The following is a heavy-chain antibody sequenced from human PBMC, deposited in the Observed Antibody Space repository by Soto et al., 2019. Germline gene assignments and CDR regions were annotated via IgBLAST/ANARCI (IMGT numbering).Heavy chain of an antibody. D-gene: IGHD2-8*01. CDR1: GFTFSSYA. J-gene: IGHJ4*02. Sequence: PGGSLRLSCAASGFTFSSYAMSWVRQAPGKGLEWVSAISGSGGSTYYADSVKGRFTISRDNSKNTLYLQMNSLRAEDTAVYYCAKVWLYCTNGVCYKFDYWGQGTLVTVSS. CDR3: AKVWLYCTNGVCYKFDY. V-gene: IGHV3-23*01. CDR2: ISGSGGST.